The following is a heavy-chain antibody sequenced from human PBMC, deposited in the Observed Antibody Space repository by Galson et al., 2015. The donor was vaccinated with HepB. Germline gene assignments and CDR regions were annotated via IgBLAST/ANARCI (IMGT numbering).Heavy chain of an antibody. D-gene: IGHD1-1*01. Sequence: QVHLQESGPGLVKPSETLSLTCTVSGGSISSSSYYWGWIRQPPGKGLEWIGSIYYSGSTYYNPSLKSRVTISVDTSKNQFSLKLSSVTAADTAVYYCAREEADQRKDYWGQGTLVTVSS. CDR2: IYYSGST. CDR1: GGSISSSSYY. CDR3: AREEADQRKDY. J-gene: IGHJ4*02. V-gene: IGHV4-39*07.